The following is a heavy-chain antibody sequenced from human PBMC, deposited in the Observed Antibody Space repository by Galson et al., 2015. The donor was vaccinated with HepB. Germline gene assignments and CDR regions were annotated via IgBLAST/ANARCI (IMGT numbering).Heavy chain of an antibody. D-gene: IGHD3-22*01. CDR2: INTNTGEP. Sequence: SVKVSCKASGYTFTNYAMNWVRQAPGQGLEWMGWINTNTGEPTYARDFTGRVAFSLDTSVTTAHLQLSSLEPEDTAVYYCARVASINNFGRSFYSCYYFGIDDWGQGTTVTVPS. CDR3: ARVASINNFGRSFYSCYYFGIDD. J-gene: IGHJ6*02. CDR1: GYTFTNYA. V-gene: IGHV7-4-1*02.